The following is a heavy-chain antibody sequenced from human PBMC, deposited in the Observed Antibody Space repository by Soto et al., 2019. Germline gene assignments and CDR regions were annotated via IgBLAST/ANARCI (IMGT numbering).Heavy chain of an antibody. V-gene: IGHV3-15*01. J-gene: IGHJ4*02. Sequence: GGSLRLSCGASGFTCSNAWMSWVRQAPGKGLEWVGRIKSKTDGGTTDYAAPVKGRFTISRDDSKNTLYLQMNSLKTEDTAVYYCTTDQALLNFDYWGQGTLVTVSS. CDR3: TTDQALLNFDY. CDR2: IKSKTDGGTT. CDR1: GFTCSNAW. D-gene: IGHD1-26*01.